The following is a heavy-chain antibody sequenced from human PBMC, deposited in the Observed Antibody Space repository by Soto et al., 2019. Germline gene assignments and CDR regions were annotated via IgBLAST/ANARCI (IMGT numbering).Heavy chain of an antibody. V-gene: IGHV4-59*11. D-gene: IGHD3-3*01. J-gene: IGHJ6*02. CDR3: ARVDYDCWSGSSPTNYGMNV. Sequence: SETLSLTCTVSGTSINTHYWSWIRQPPGKGLEWIGYVFHTGTTDYNPFLKSRVTISVDTSKNQFFLRLTSVTAADTAVYYCARVDYDCWSGSSPTNYGMNVWGQGTTVTVSS. CDR1: GTSINTHY. CDR2: VFHTGTT.